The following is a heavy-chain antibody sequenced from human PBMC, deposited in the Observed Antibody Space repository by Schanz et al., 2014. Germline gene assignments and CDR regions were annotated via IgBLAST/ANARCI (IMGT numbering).Heavy chain of an antibody. J-gene: IGHJ4*02. Sequence: GQLVESGGGVVQPGRSLRLSCAASGFTFRSYSMNWVRQAPGKGLEWVSITYSGGSTYYADSVKGRFTISRDNSKNTLYLLMNSLRAEDTAVYYCAKDLISGWSGFDYWGQGTLVTVSS. D-gene: IGHD6-19*01. CDR1: GFTFRSYS. CDR3: AKDLISGWSGFDY. CDR2: TYSGGST. V-gene: IGHV3-66*01.